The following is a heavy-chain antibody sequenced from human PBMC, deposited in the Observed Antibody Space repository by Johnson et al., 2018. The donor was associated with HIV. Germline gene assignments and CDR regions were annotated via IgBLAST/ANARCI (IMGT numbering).Heavy chain of an antibody. J-gene: IGHJ3*02. CDR2: IYSGGST. V-gene: IGHV3-53*01. CDR1: GFTVSSNY. D-gene: IGHD3-16*02. CDR3: STDQSITFGGVIVSAFDI. Sequence: VQLVQSGGGLIQPGGSLRLSCAASGFTVSSNYMSWVRQAPGKGLEWVSVIYSGGSTYYADSVKGRFTISRDNSKNTLYLQMNSLRGEDTAVYYCSTDQSITFGGVIVSAFDIWGQGTKVTVSS.